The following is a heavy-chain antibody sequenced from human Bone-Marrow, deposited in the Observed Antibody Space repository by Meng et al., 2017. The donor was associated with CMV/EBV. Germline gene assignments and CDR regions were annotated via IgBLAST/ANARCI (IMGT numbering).Heavy chain of an antibody. CDR1: GFTFSSYA. Sequence: GESLKISCAASGFTFSSYAMHWVRQAPGKGLEWVAVISYDGSNKYYADSVKGRFTISRDNSKNTLYLQMNSLRAEDTAVYYCARDGNRIQLWTGGFDYWGQGTRVTVYS. CDR3: ARDGNRIQLWTGGFDY. CDR2: ISYDGSNK. V-gene: IGHV3-30-3*01. D-gene: IGHD5-18*01. J-gene: IGHJ4*02.